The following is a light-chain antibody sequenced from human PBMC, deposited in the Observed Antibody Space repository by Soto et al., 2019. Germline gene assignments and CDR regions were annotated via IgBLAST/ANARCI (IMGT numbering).Light chain of an antibody. J-gene: IGKJ5*01. V-gene: IGKV1-39*01. CDR3: QQSYGTPSIT. Sequence: DIQMTQSPSSLSASVGDRVIITCRASQSISSYLSWYQQKPGKAPKLLIYAASSLQSGVPSRFSGSGSGTDFTLTISSLQPEDFATYYCQQSYGTPSITFGQGTRLEIK. CDR2: AAS. CDR1: QSISSY.